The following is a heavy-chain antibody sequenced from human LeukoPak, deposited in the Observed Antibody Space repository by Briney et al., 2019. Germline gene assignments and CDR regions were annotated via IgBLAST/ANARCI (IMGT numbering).Heavy chain of an antibody. CDR2: ISAYNGNT. CDR1: GYTFTGYY. CDR3: AELGITMIGGV. D-gene: IGHD3-10*02. Sequence: ASVKVSCKASGYTFTGYYMHWVRQAPGQGLEWMGWISAYNGNTNYAQKLQGRVTMTTDTSTSTAYMELRSLRSDDTAVYYCAELGITMIGGVWGKGTTVTISS. J-gene: IGHJ6*04. V-gene: IGHV1-18*04.